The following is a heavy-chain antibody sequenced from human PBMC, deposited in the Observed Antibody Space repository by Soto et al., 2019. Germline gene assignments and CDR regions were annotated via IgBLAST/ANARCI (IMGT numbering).Heavy chain of an antibody. CDR3: AREATYYYDSSGYYVADYFDY. D-gene: IGHD3-22*01. V-gene: IGHV1-69*13. CDR2: IIPIFGTA. J-gene: IGHJ4*02. CDR1: GYTFTSYG. Sequence: ASVKVSCKASGYTFTSYGISWVRQAPGQGLEWMGGIIPIFGTANYAQKFQGRVTITADESTSTAYMELSSLRSEDTAVYYCAREATYYYDSSGYYVADYFDYWGQGTLVTVSS.